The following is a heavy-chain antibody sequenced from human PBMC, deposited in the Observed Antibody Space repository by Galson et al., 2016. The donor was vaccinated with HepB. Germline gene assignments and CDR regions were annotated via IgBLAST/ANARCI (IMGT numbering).Heavy chain of an antibody. CDR2: ISGSGSGT. D-gene: IGHD3-16*02. CDR3: AKYRQGDFDY. J-gene: IGHJ4*02. CDR1: GFTFNNYA. Sequence: SLRLSCAASGFTFNNYAMSWVRQDPGKGLEWVSGISGSGSGTYYAGTFYADSVKDRFTISSDNSKNTLYLQMNSLRAEDTAVYYCAKYRQGDFDYWGQGTLVTVSS. V-gene: IGHV3-23*01.